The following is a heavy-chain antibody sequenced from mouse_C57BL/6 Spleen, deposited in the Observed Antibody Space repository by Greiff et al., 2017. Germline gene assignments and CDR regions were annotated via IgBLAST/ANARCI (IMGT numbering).Heavy chain of an antibody. J-gene: IGHJ4*01. V-gene: IGHV1-26*01. D-gene: IGHD4-1*01. CDR2: INPNNGGT. Sequence: VQLQQSGPELVKPGASVKISCKASGYTFTDYYMNWVKQSHGKSLEWIGDINPNNGGTSYNQKFKGKATLTVDKSSSPAYMELRSLTSEDSAVYYCAKTANGEDAMDYWGQGTSVTVSS. CDR1: GYTFTDYY. CDR3: AKTANGEDAMDY.